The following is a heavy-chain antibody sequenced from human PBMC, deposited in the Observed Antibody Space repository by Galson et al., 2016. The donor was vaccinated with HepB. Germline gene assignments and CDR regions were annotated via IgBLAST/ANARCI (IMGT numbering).Heavy chain of an antibody. J-gene: IGHJ4*02. CDR2: ISYDGSNK. Sequence: SVSLSCAASGFTFSSYGMHWVRQAPGKGLEWVAVISYDGSNKYYADTVKGRFTISRDNSKNTLYMQMNSLRAEDTAVYYCAKDIRSYGLFGRFDYWGQGTLVTVSS. V-gene: IGHV3-30*18. CDR1: GFTFSSYG. D-gene: IGHD5-18*01. CDR3: AKDIRSYGLFGRFDY.